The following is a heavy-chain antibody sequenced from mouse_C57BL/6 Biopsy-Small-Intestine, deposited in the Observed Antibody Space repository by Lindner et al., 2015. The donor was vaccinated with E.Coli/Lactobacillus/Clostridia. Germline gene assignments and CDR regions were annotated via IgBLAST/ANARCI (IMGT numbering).Heavy chain of an antibody. CDR3: ATAPLYCGGDWCPFDI. J-gene: IGHJ3*01. Sequence: SVKVSCKASGDTFTNFGFTWVRQAPGQGLEWMGWISADNGNTYSAQKVQGRVTLITDTSTSTAYMELRSLRSDDTAVYYCATAPLYCGGDWCPFDIWGQGTMVTVSS. V-gene: IGHV1-79*01. D-gene: IGHD2-13*01. CDR1: GDTFTNFG. CDR2: ISADNGNT.